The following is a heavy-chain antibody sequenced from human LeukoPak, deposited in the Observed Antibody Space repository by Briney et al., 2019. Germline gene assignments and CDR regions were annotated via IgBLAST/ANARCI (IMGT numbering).Heavy chain of an antibody. Sequence: SVKVSCKASGGTFSSYAISWVRQAPGQGLEWMGGIIPIFGTANYAQKFQGRVTITADESTSTAYMELRSLRSDDTAVYYCAISSPTIFGVVLLDVWGKGTTVTVSS. V-gene: IGHV1-69*13. CDR3: AISSPTIFGVVLLDV. CDR1: GGTFSSYA. J-gene: IGHJ6*04. CDR2: IIPIFGTA. D-gene: IGHD3-3*01.